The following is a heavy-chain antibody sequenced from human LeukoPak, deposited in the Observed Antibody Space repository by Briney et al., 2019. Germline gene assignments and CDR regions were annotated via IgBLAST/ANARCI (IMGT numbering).Heavy chain of an antibody. D-gene: IGHD6-13*01. CDR2: IYHSGNT. CDR3: ARAAAGEGFDP. Sequence: SETLSLTCAVSGYSISSGYYWGWIRQPPGKGLEWIGNIYHSGNTYYNPSLKSRVTMSVDTSKNQFSLKLSSVTAADTAVYYCARAAAGEGFDPWGQGTLVTVSS. J-gene: IGHJ5*02. CDR1: GYSISSGYY. V-gene: IGHV4-38-2*01.